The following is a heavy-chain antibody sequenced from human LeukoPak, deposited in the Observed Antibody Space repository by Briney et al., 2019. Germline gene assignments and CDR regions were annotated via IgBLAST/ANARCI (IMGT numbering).Heavy chain of an antibody. J-gene: IGHJ4*02. CDR3: AGLVVVTATSFDY. Sequence: SETLSLTCSVSGASISTNNYYWGWIRQPPGRGLEWIGSIYSGGYTYYNPSLKSRLTISVDTSKNQFSLKLSSVTAADTAVYYCAGLVVVTATSFDYWGQGTLVTVSS. CDR2: IYSGGYT. D-gene: IGHD2-21*02. V-gene: IGHV4-39*01. CDR1: GASISTNNYY.